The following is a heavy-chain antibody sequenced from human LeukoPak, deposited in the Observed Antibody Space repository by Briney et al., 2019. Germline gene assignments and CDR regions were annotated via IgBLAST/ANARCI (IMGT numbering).Heavy chain of an antibody. V-gene: IGHV4-4*02. CDR1: GDSISSSIW. CDR2: IYHNGRT. Sequence: KSSETLSLTCAVSGDSISSSIWWSWVRQPPGKGLEWIGEIYHNGRTNYNPSLKSRATISVDKSENQFSLQLNSVTAADTAVYYCARDGGKFDPWGQGTLVTVSS. J-gene: IGHJ5*02. CDR3: ARDGGKFDP. D-gene: IGHD3-16*01.